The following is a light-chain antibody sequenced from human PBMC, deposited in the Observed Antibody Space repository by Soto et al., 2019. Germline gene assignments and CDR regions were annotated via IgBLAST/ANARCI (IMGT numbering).Light chain of an antibody. CDR3: QQSRDYPWT. Sequence: DIQMTQSPSTLSASVGARVTITCRASQSINSYLAWYQQKPGKAPKLLIYEASNLESGVPSRFSGSGSGTEFTLTISSLQPDDFATYYCQQSRDYPWTFGQGTKVDIK. V-gene: IGKV1-5*03. CDR2: EAS. J-gene: IGKJ1*01. CDR1: QSINSY.